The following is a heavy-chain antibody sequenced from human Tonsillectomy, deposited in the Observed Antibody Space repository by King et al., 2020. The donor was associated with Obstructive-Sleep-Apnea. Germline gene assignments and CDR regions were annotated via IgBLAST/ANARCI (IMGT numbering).Heavy chain of an antibody. CDR3: AKDKGYSYGLAAVDI. D-gene: IGHD5-18*01. J-gene: IGHJ3*02. V-gene: IGHV3-9*01. CDR2: ISWNSGII. Sequence: VQLVESGGGLVQPGRSLRLSCAASGFTFDDYAMHWVRQAPGNGLEGVSGISWNSGIIGDADSVKGRFTISRDNAKNSPYLQSNSLRAEDTALYYCAKDKGYSYGLAAVDIWGQGTMVTVSS. CDR1: GFTFDDYA.